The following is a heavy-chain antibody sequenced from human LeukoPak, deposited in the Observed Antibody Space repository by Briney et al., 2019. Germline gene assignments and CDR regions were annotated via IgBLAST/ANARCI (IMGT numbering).Heavy chain of an antibody. Sequence: SETLSLTCTVSGGSISSYYWSWIRQPPGKGLEWIGYIYYSGSANYNPSLKSRVTISVDTSKNQFSLKLSSVTAADTAVYYRARSVHDAFDIWGQGTMVTVSS. CDR2: IYYSGSA. CDR1: GGSISSYY. CDR3: ARSVHDAFDI. V-gene: IGHV4-59*01. J-gene: IGHJ3*02.